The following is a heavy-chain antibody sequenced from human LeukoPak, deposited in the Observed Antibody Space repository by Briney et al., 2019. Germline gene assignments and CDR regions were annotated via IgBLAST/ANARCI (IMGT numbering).Heavy chain of an antibody. CDR3: ARGLGDYDPYYFDY. V-gene: IGHV4-34*01. D-gene: IGHD4-17*01. J-gene: IGHJ4*02. CDR2: INHSGST. CDR1: GGSFSGYY. Sequence: SETLSLTCAVYGGSFSGYYWSWIRQPPGKGLEWIGEINHSGSTNYNPSLKSRVTISVDTSKNQFSLKLSSVTAADTAVYYCARGLGDYDPYYFDYWGQGTLVTVSS.